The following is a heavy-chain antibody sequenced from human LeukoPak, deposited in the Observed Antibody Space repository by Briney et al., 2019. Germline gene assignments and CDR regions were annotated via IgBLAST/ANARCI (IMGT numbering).Heavy chain of an antibody. CDR3: AKAYYDSTGYYYFDS. CDR2: ILSDGSNK. D-gene: IGHD3-22*01. Sequence: GRSLRLSCAASGFTFSSYGMHWVRQAPDKGLEWVAVILSDGSNKYYADSVKGRFTISRDNSKNTLYLQMNSLRAEDTAVYYCAKAYYDSTGYYYFDSWGQGTLVTVSS. J-gene: IGHJ4*02. CDR1: GFTFSSYG. V-gene: IGHV3-30*18.